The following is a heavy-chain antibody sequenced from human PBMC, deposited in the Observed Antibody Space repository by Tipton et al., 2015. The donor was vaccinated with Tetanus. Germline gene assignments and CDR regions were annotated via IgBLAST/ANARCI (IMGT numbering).Heavy chain of an antibody. J-gene: IGHJ4*02. Sequence: TLSLTCTVSGGSIRSSSYYWGWLRQPPGKGLEWIATIYYTGSTYYNPSLKSRVTISADTSKNQYSLKLSSVTAADTAVYYCARHGSAESDTTQHFDSWGQGTLVTVSS. V-gene: IGHV4-39*01. CDR3: ARHGSAESDTTQHFDS. CDR1: GGSIRSSSYY. CDR2: IYYTGST. D-gene: IGHD1-26*01.